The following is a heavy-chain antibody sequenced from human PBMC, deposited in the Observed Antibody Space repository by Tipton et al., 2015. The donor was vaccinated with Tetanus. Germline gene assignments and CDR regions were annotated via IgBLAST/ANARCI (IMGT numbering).Heavy chain of an antibody. CDR1: GDSISFYY. CDR2: IYESGDT. D-gene: IGHD3-3*01. J-gene: IGHJ4*02. CDR3: ARHQSGYFTPFDY. Sequence: TLSLTCTVSGDSISFYYWSWIRQPPGKGLEWIGSIYESGDTYYIPSLKSRVTISVDTSKNQFSLNLNSMAAADTGVYYCARHQSGYFTPFDYWGQGNLVTVSS. V-gene: IGHV4-59*05.